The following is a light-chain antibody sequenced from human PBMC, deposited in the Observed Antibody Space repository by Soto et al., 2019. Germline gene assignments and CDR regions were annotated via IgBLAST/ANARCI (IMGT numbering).Light chain of an antibody. CDR3: QQRISWPRT. Sequence: EILVTQSPATLSVSPGERATLSCRASQSVSSYLAWYQQKPGQAPRLLIYDASTRATGIPARFSGSGSGTDFTLTITSLEPEDFAVYYCQQRISWPRTFGQGTKVDI. CDR1: QSVSSY. J-gene: IGKJ1*01. CDR2: DAS. V-gene: IGKV3-11*01.